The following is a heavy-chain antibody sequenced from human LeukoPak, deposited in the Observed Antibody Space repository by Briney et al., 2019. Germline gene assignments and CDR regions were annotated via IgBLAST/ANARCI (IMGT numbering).Heavy chain of an antibody. CDR3: ARRDVLTGYYAFD. CDR2: FHYSGSS. J-gene: IGHJ3*01. D-gene: IGHD3-9*01. Sequence: SETLSLTCTVSGGSITSYYWTWIRQPPGKGLEWIGFFHYSGSSKYHPSLESRITISMDTSKNQFSLRLNSVTAADTAIYFCARRDVLTGYYAFDWGQGTMVTVSS. CDR1: GGSITSYY. V-gene: IGHV4-59*08.